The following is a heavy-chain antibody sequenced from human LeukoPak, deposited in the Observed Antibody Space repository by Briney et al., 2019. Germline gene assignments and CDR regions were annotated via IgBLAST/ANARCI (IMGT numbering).Heavy chain of an antibody. D-gene: IGHD3-9*01. CDR1: GYTFTSYG. J-gene: IGHJ5*02. V-gene: IGHV1-18*04. Sequence: GASVKVSCKASGYTFTSYGISWVRQAPGQGLEWMGWISACNGNTNYAQKLQGRVTMTTDTSTSTAYMELRSLRSDDTAVYYCARDIFSDILTGPIGNWFDPWGQGTLVTVSS. CDR3: ARDIFSDILTGPIGNWFDP. CDR2: ISACNGNT.